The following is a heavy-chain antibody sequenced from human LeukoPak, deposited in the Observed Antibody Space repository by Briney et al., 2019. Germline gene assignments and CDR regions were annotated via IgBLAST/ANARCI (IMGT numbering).Heavy chain of an antibody. CDR2: INPNSGGT. Sequence: ASVKVSCKASGYTFTGYYMHWVRQAPGQGLEWMGRINPNSGGTNYAQKFQGRVTMTRDTSISTAYMELSRLRSDDTAVYYRARDRDYVWGSYPNDAFDIWGQGTMVTVSS. D-gene: IGHD3-16*02. CDR1: GYTFTGYY. J-gene: IGHJ3*02. V-gene: IGHV1-2*06. CDR3: ARDRDYVWGSYPNDAFDI.